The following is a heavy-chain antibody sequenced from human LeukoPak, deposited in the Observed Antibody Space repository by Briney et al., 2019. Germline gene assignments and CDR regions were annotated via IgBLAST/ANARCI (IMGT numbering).Heavy chain of an antibody. D-gene: IGHD5-12*01. J-gene: IGHJ4*02. CDR2: IIPIFGTA. CDR3: ARKRTESGYDYVRRREYYFDY. V-gene: IGHV1-69*13. Sequence: GASVKVSCKASGGTFSSYAISWVRQAPGQGLEWMGGIIPIFGTANYAQKFQGRVTITADESTSTAYMELSSLRSEDTAVYYCARKRTESGYDYVRRREYYFDYWGQGTLVTVSS. CDR1: GGTFSSYA.